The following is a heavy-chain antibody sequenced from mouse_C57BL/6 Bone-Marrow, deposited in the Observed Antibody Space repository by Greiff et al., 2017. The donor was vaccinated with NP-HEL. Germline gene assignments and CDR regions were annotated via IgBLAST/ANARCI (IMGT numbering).Heavy chain of an antibody. V-gene: IGHV1-55*01. CDR3: ARRYYAMDY. J-gene: IGHJ4*01. CDR2: IYPGSGST. CDR1: GYTFTSYW. Sequence: QVQLKQPGAELVKPGATVKMSCKASGYTFTSYWITWVKQRPGQGLEWIGDIYPGSGSTNYNEKFKSKATLTVDTSSSTAYMQLSSLTSEDSAVYYCARRYYAMDYWGQGTSVTVSS.